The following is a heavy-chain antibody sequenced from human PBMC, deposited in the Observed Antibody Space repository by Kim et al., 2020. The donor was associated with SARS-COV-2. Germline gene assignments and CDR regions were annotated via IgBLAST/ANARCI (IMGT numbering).Heavy chain of an antibody. CDR2: NT. V-gene: IGHV3-23*01. Sequence: NTIYAEPRKGRFTIARDNSKKTLYLQMNSLRAEDTAVYYCSKDQPHASFHIWGQGTMVTVSS. CDR3: SKDQPHASFHI. J-gene: IGHJ3*02.